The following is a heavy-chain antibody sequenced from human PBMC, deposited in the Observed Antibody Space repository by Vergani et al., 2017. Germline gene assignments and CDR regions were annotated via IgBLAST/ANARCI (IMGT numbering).Heavy chain of an antibody. J-gene: IGHJ6*02. D-gene: IGHD3-10*01. CDR3: ASGGDYYYYGMDV. CDR1: GFTFSTYA. Sequence: EVQLLESGGGLVQPGGSLRLSCAASGFTFSTYAMSWVRQAPGKGLEWVSAISGSGGTTYYADSVKGRFTISRDKSKNTLYLQMNSLRAEDTAVHYCASGGDYYYYGMDVWGQGTTVTVSS. CDR2: ISGSGGTT. V-gene: IGHV3-23*01.